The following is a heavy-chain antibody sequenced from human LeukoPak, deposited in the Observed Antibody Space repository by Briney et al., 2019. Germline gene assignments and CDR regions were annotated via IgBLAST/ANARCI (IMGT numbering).Heavy chain of an antibody. CDR3: ARGGRGGKPFDY. Sequence: GRSLRLSCAASGFTFSSYGMHWVRQAPGKGLEWVAVIWYDGSNKYYADSVKGRFTISRDNSKNTLYLQMNSLRAEDTAVYYCARGGRGGKPFDYWGQGTLVTVSS. CDR1: GFTFSSYG. CDR2: IWYDGSNK. J-gene: IGHJ4*02. D-gene: IGHD4-23*01. V-gene: IGHV3-33*01.